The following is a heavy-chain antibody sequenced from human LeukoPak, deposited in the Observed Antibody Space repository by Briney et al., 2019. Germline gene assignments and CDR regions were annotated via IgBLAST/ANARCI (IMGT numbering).Heavy chain of an antibody. V-gene: IGHV4-59*01. CDR3: AREGQNYYDSSGYYDAFDI. Sequence: SETLSLTCTVSGGSISSYYWSWIRQPPGKGLEWIGYIYYSGSTNYNPSLKSRVTISVDTSKNQFSLKPSSVTAADTAVYYCAREGQNYYDSSGYYDAFDIWGQGTMVTVSS. D-gene: IGHD3-22*01. J-gene: IGHJ3*02. CDR2: IYYSGST. CDR1: GGSISSYY.